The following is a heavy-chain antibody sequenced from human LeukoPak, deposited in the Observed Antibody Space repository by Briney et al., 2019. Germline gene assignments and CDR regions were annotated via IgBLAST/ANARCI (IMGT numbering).Heavy chain of an antibody. Sequence: KPSETLSLTCTVSGGSISSYYWSWIRQPPGKGLEWIGYIYYSGSTNYNPSLKSRVTISVDTSKNQFSLKLSSVTAADTAVYYCARHGLDSSWWFKDWYFDLWGRGTLVTVSS. CDR2: IYYSGST. J-gene: IGHJ2*01. CDR3: ARHGLDSSWWFKDWYFDL. CDR1: GGSISSYY. V-gene: IGHV4-59*08. D-gene: IGHD2-15*01.